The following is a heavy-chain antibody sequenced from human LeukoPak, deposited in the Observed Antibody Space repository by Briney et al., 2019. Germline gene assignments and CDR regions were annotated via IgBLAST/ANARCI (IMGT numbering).Heavy chain of an antibody. Sequence: PGGSLRLSCAASGFTFGTYAMHWVRQAQGKGLEWVAVISYDERNKYYADSVKGRFTISRDNSKNTLYLQMNSLRVEDTAVYYCATDGAYWGQGTLVTVSS. J-gene: IGHJ4*02. CDR1: GFTFGTYA. V-gene: IGHV3-30*04. CDR3: ATDGAY. CDR2: ISYDERNK.